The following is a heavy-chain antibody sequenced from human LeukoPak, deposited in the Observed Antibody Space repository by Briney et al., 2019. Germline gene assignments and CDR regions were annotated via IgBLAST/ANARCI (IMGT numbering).Heavy chain of an antibody. CDR2: INPDGGAR. D-gene: IGHD5/OR15-5a*01. Sequence: ASVKVSCKASGGTFSSYAIGWVRQAPGQGLEWMGRINPDGGARNYAQKFQGRVTLTTDTSINTAYMELRSLTFDDTAVYFCAREGVVSGSSRGWFDPWGQGTQVTVSS. CDR1: GGTFSSYA. V-gene: IGHV1-2*06. J-gene: IGHJ5*02. CDR3: AREGVVSGSSRGWFDP.